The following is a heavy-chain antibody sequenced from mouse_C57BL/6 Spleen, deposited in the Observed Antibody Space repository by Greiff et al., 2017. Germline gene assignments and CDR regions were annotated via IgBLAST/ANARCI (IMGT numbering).Heavy chain of an antibody. D-gene: IGHD2-3*01. V-gene: IGHV1-50*01. CDR3: ARLADGYYGY. CDR2: IDPSDSYT. J-gene: IGHJ2*01. CDR1: GYTFTSYW. Sequence: VQLQQPGAELVKPGASVKLSCKASGYTFTSYWMQWVKQRPGQGLEWIGEIDPSDSYTNYNQKFKGKATLTVDTSSNPAYMQLSSLASEDSAVYYSARLADGYYGYWGQGTTLTVSS.